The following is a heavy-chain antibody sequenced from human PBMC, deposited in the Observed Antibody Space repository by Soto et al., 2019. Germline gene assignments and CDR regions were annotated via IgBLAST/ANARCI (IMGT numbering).Heavy chain of an antibody. J-gene: IGHJ5*02. V-gene: IGHV4-39*01. D-gene: IGHD2-2*01. CDR1: GGCIGRSSYY. CDR3: GAYCSRTSCYDWFDP. Sequence: LYLSCSVSGGCIGRSSYYFCWMRQPPGKGLEWIGSLYYTGTTYYNSSLKSRVTISADKSQNQFSLRLSSVTAADTAVYYCGAYCSRTSCYDWFDPWGQGTMVTVSS. CDR2: LYYTGTT.